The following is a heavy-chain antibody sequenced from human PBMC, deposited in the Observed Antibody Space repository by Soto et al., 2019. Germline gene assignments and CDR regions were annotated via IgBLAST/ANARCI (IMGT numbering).Heavy chain of an antibody. D-gene: IGHD2-2*01. CDR3: ARYLPAALGAFDI. CDR1: GYNFTSYG. CDR2: IDTHNGNT. Sequence: VQLEQSGPELKKPGASVRVSCKASGYNFTSYGITWLRQAPGQGLEWMAWIDTHNGNTNHAYRLQARVTMTTVTSTTTAYMDLRGLRSDATPVFSCARYLPAALGAFDISGQCTMVTFSS. V-gene: IGHV1-18*01. J-gene: IGHJ3*02.